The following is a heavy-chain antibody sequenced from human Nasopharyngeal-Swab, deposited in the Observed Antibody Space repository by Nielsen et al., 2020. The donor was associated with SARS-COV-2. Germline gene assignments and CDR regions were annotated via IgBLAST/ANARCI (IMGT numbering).Heavy chain of an antibody. V-gene: IGHV4-59*01. CDR3: ARDSDFWSGYYTRYFDL. Sequence: RQAPGKGLEWIGHSYYSGSTNYNPSLKSRVTISLDTSKIQLSLKLSSVTAADTAVYYCARDSDFWSGYYTRYFDLWGRGTLVTVSS. CDR2: SYYSGST. J-gene: IGHJ2*01. D-gene: IGHD3-3*01.